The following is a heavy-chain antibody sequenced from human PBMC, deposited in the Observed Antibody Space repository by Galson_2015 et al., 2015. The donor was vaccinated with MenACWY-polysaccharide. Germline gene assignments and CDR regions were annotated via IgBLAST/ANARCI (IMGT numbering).Heavy chain of an antibody. CDR1: GYTFTSYA. J-gene: IGHJ4*02. D-gene: IGHD3-10*01. CDR3: ARDINHYYGSGRNEIDY. V-gene: IGHV7-4-1*02. CDR2: INTNTGNP. Sequence: SVKVSCKASGYTFTSYAMNWVRQAPGQGLEWMGWINTNTGNPTYAQGFTGRFVFSLDTSVSAAYLQISSLKAEDTAVYYCARDINHYYGSGRNEIDYWGQGTLVTVSS.